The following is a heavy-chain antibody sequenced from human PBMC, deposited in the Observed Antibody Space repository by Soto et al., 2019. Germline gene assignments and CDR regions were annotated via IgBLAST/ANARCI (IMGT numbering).Heavy chain of an antibody. CDR3: VRLRGNSWLDS. J-gene: IGHJ5*01. CDR1: GDPVSRSRSS. Sequence: SQTLSLTGAMSGDPVSRSRSSRTWIRQSPSRGLEWLGRTYYRSKWKTDYAVSVQGRITINPDTSKNQLSLQLNSVTPDDTAVYYCVRLRGNSWLDSWGQGILVTVSS. CDR2: TYYRSKWKT. V-gene: IGHV6-1*01.